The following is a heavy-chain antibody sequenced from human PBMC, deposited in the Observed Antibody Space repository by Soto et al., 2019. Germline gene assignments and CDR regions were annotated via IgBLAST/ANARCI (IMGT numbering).Heavy chain of an antibody. V-gene: IGHV4-59*01. CDR1: GGSISSYY. D-gene: IGHD2-2*01. J-gene: IGHJ3*02. Sequence: PSETLSLTCTVSGGSISSYYWSWIRQPPGKGLEWIGYIYYSGSTNYNPSLKSRVTISVDTSKNQFSLKLSSVTAADTAVYYCARSPYADALDIWGQGTMVTVSS. CDR3: ARSPYADALDI. CDR2: IYYSGST.